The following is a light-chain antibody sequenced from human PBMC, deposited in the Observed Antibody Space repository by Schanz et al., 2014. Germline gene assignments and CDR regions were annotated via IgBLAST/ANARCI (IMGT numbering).Light chain of an antibody. V-gene: IGLV2-11*01. CDR2: DVS. J-gene: IGLJ2*01. Sequence: QSALTQPRSVSGSPGQSVTISCTGTSSDVGGYNYVSWYQQHPGKAPKLMIYDVSKRPSGVPDRFSGSKSGNTASLTVSGLQGEDEADYYCSSYAGSNNLVFGGGTKLTVL. CDR1: SSDVGGYNY. CDR3: SSYAGSNNLV.